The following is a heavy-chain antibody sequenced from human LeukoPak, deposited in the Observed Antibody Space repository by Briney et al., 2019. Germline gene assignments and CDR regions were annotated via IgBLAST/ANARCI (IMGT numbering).Heavy chain of an antibody. Sequence: GGSLRLSCAASGFTFSSYAMHWVRQAPGRGLEWVAVISYDGSNKYYADSVKGRFTISRDNSKNTLYLQMNSLRAEDTAVYYCARVGVDPDYYGMDVWGQGTTVTVSS. D-gene: IGHD3-10*01. CDR3: ARVGVDPDYYGMDV. J-gene: IGHJ6*02. CDR2: ISYDGSNK. CDR1: GFTFSSYA. V-gene: IGHV3-30-3*01.